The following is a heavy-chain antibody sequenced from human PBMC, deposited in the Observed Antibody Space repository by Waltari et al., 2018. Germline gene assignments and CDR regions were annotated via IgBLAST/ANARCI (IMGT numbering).Heavy chain of an antibody. CDR2: ISSSSSYI. CDR1: GFTFSSYI. J-gene: IGHJ4*02. V-gene: IGHV3-21*01. CDR3: ARPYSSGWSGGYY. Sequence: EVQLVESGGGLVKPGGSLRLSCPASGFTFSSYIMNWVRQAPGKGLEWVSSISSSSSYIYYADSVKGRFTISRDNAKNSLYLQMNSLRAEDTAVYYCARPYSSGWSGGYYWGQGTLVTVSS. D-gene: IGHD6-19*01.